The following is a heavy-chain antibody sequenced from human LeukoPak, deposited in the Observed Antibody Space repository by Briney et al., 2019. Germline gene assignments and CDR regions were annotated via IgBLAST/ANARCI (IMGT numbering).Heavy chain of an antibody. D-gene: IGHD5-12*01. V-gene: IGHV3-7*01. Sequence: GGSLRLSCAASGFPFSNYFMTWVRQAPGKGLEWVANIKQDGSEKYYVDSVKGRFTISRDNAKNSLYLQMNSLRAEDTAVYYCASNSGYDSFGFDYWGQGTLVTVSS. CDR3: ASNSGYDSFGFDY. CDR1: GFPFSNYF. J-gene: IGHJ4*02. CDR2: IKQDGSEK.